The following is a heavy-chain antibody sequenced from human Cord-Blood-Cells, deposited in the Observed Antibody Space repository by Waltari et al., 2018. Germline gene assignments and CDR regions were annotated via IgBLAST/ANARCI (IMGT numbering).Heavy chain of an antibody. CDR2: INHSGST. D-gene: IGHD3-22*01. V-gene: IGHV4-34*01. J-gene: IGHJ4*02. CDR1: GGSFSGYY. Sequence: QVQLQQWGAGLLKPSETLSPTCAVYGGSFSGYYWLWLRQPPGKGLEWIGEINHSGSTNYNPSLKSRVTISVDTSKNQFSLKLSSVTAADTAVYYCARTPTYYYDSSGYYYDYWGQGTLVTVSS. CDR3: ARTPTYYYDSSGYYYDY.